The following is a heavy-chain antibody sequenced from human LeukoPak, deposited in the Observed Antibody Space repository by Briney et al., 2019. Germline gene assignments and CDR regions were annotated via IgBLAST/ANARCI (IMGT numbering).Heavy chain of an antibody. CDR3: AREGIAAAGMNAFDI. Sequence: TSETLSLTCTVSGGSISSYYWSWIRQPAGKGLEWIGRIYTSGSTNYNPSLKSRVTMSVDTSKNQFSLKLSSVTAADTAVYYCAREGIAAAGMNAFDIWGQGTMVTVSS. CDR2: IYTSGST. V-gene: IGHV4-4*07. D-gene: IGHD6-13*01. J-gene: IGHJ3*02. CDR1: GGSISSYY.